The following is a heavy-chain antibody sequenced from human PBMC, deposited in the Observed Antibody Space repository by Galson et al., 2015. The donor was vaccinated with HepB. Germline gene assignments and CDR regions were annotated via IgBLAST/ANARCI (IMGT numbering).Heavy chain of an antibody. CDR1: GGSISSSNYY. CDR2: IFYSGST. J-gene: IGHJ6*02. D-gene: IGHD2-2*01. Sequence: TLSLTCTVSGGSISSSNYYWGWIRQPPGKGLDWIGSIFYSGSTYYNPSLKSRVTISVDTSKNQFSLKLRSVTAADTAVYYCARGQGSSTSYYYYYGMDVWGQGTTVTVSS. CDR3: ARGQGSSTSYYYYYGMDV. V-gene: IGHV4-39*07.